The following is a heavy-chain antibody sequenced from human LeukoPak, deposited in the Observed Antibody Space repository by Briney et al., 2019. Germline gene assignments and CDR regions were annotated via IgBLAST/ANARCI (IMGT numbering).Heavy chain of an antibody. V-gene: IGHV3-30*02. CDR2: IRYDGSNK. D-gene: IGHD6-13*01. CDR3: ARDLWQQLPLDI. CDR1: GFTFSSYG. J-gene: IGHJ3*02. Sequence: GGSLRLSCAASGFTFSSYGMHWVRQAPGKGLEWVAFIRYDGSNKYYADSVKGRFTISRDNAKNSLYLQMNSLRAEDTAVYYCARDLWQQLPLDIWGQGTMVTVSS.